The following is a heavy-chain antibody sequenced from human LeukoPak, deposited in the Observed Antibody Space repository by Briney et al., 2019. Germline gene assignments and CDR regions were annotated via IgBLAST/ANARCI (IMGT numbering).Heavy chain of an antibody. Sequence: GGSLRLSCAASGFTVSSNYMSWVRQAPGKGLGWVSVIYSGGNTYYADSVKGRFTISRDNSKNTLYLQMNSLRAEDTAVYYCASVGYYYDSSGYYDYWGRGTLVTVSS. CDR3: ASVGYYYDSSGYYDY. V-gene: IGHV3-66*01. CDR2: IYSGGNT. D-gene: IGHD3-22*01. CDR1: GFTVSSNY. J-gene: IGHJ4*02.